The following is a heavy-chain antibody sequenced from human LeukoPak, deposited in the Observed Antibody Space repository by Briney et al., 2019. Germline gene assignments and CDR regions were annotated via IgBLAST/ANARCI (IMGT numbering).Heavy chain of an antibody. Sequence: GGSLRLSCAASGFTVNSNYMSWVRQAPGKGLEWVSALYSAGSTYYAASVKGRFTISRDNSKNTLYLQMNSLRAEDTAVYYCAKGGGPPWVVHGNYRGQGTLVTVLS. CDR2: LYSAGST. CDR1: GFTVNSNY. J-gene: IGHJ4*02. CDR3: AKGGGPPWVVHGNY. D-gene: IGHD6-19*01. V-gene: IGHV3-53*01.